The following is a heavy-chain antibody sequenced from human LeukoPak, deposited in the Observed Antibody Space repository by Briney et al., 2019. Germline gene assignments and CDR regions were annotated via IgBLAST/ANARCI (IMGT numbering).Heavy chain of an antibody. CDR2: IWYDGSDK. J-gene: IGHJ4*02. CDR3: ARDGGGYCGGD. Sequence: GGSLRLSCAASGFTFSRHGMHWVRQAPGKGPEWVAVIWYDGSDKYYADSVKGRFTISRDNSKNTLYLQLNSLRAEDTAVYYCARDGGGYCGGDWGQGTLVTVSS. V-gene: IGHV3-33*01. CDR1: GFTFSRHG. D-gene: IGHD2-21*01.